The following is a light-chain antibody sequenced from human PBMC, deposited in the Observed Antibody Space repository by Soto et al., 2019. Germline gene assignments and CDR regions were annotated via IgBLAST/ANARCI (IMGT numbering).Light chain of an antibody. CDR2: EVS. CDR1: SSNVGTYNL. Sequence: QSALTQPASVSGSPGQSITISCTGTSSNVGTYNLVSWYQQHPGKAPKLLIYEVSERPSGVSTRFTASKSGNTASLTISGLQAEDEADYYCCSYADVSTDVFGTGTKVTVL. J-gene: IGLJ1*01. V-gene: IGLV2-23*02. CDR3: CSYADVSTDV.